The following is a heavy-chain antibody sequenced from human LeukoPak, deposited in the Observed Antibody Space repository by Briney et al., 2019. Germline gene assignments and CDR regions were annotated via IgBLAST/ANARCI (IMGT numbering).Heavy chain of an antibody. CDR1: GGSISSSSYY. CDR3: ATSSSWSLIDY. J-gene: IGHJ4*02. CDR2: VYYSGST. D-gene: IGHD6-13*01. V-gene: IGHV4-39*01. Sequence: PSETLSLTCTVSGGSISSSSYYWGWIRQSPGKGLEWIGSVYYSGSTYYNPSLKSRVTISVDTSKNQFSLKLSSLTAADTAVYYCATSSSWSLIDYWGQGTLVTVSS.